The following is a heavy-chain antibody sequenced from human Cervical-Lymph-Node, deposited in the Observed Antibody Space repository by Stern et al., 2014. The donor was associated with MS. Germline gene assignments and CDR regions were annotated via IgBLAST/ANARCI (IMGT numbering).Heavy chain of an antibody. D-gene: IGHD1-26*01. CDR1: GYIFTNYW. J-gene: IGHJ4*02. Sequence: EVQLVESGAEVRKPGESLKISCKSSGYIFTNYWIAWVRQMPGKGLEWMGIIYPGDSDIRYNPSFQGQVTISGDKSISTAFLQWTSLKASDSAIYYCARQRSGARFDNWGQGTRVTVSS. V-gene: IGHV5-51*01. CDR2: IYPGDSDI. CDR3: ARQRSGARFDN.